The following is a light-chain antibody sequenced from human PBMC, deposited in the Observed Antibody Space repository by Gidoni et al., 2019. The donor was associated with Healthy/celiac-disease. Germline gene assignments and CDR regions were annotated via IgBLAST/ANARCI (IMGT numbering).Light chain of an antibody. CDR1: QSVSSSY. V-gene: IGKV3-20*01. CDR2: GAS. J-gene: IGKJ2*01. CDR3: QQYGSSPYT. Sequence: EIVLTQSPGTVSLSPGERATLSCRASQSVSSSYLAWYQQKPGQAPRLLIYGASSRATGIPDRFSGSGSGTDFTLTISRLEPEDFAVYYCQQYGSSPYTFGQXTKLEIK.